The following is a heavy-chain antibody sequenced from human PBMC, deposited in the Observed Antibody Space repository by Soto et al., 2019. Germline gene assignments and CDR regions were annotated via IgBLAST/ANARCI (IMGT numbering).Heavy chain of an antibody. CDR2: IYYSGST. V-gene: IGHV4-39*01. CDR3: ATGSYSSSWYYFDY. Sequence: QLQLQESGPGLVKPSETLSLTCTVSGGSISSSSYYWGWIRQPPGKGLEWIGSIYYSGSTYYNPSLKSRVTISVDTSKNQFSLKLSSVTAADTAVYYCATGSYSSSWYYFDYWGQGTLVTVSS. CDR1: GGSISSSSYY. J-gene: IGHJ4*02. D-gene: IGHD6-13*01.